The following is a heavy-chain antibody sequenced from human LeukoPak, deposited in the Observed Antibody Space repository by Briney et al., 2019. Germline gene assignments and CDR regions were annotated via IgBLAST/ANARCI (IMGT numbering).Heavy chain of an antibody. CDR1: GDSISDYY. J-gene: IGHJ4*02. CDR2: IYYSGST. V-gene: IGHV4-59*01. CDR3: ARDSGPTRFDY. D-gene: IGHD3-10*01. Sequence: PSETLSLTCTVSGDSISDYYWSWIRQPPGKGLEWIGYIYYSGSTNYNPSLKSRVTISVDTSKNQFSLKLSSVTAADTAVYYCARDSGPTRFDYWGQGTLVTVSS.